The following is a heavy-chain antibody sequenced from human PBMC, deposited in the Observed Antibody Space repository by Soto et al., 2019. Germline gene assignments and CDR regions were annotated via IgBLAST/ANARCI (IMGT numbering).Heavy chain of an antibody. J-gene: IGHJ4*02. CDR1: GYSFTSYW. CDR2: IYPGDSNT. Sequence: GGSLKISCSGSGYSFTSYWIGWGRQMPGKGLEWMGIIYPGDSNTRYSPSFQGQVTISADKSISTAYLQWSSLKASDTAMYYCARGPAVPFDYWGQGTLVTVSS. D-gene: IGHD6-19*01. V-gene: IGHV5-51*01. CDR3: ARGPAVPFDY.